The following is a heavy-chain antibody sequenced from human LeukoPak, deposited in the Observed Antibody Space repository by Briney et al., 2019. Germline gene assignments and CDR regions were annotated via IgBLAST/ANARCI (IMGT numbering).Heavy chain of an antibody. J-gene: IGHJ5*02. Sequence: PGGSLRLSCAASGFTFSSYALGWVRQAPGKGLVWVSTISAGGGYTYYADSVKGRFTISRDNAKNTLYLQMNSLRAEDTAVYYCARGAYWFDPWGQGTLVTVSS. CDR1: GFTFSSYA. V-gene: IGHV3-23*01. CDR3: ARGAYWFDP. CDR2: ISAGGGYT.